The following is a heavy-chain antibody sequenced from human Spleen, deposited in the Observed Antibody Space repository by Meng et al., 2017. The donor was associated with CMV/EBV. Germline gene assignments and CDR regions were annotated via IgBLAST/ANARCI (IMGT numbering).Heavy chain of an antibody. CDR1: SGDY. J-gene: IGHJ5*02. CDR2: FYYSGDT. CDR3: ARARFTNYDVLTGFYTWWFDP. D-gene: IGHD3-9*01. Sequence: SGDYWGWIRQPPGKPLAWIGTFYYSGDTYYNPSLKSRVTISVDTSNNHFSLRLASLTAADTAVYFCARARFTNYDVLTGFYTWWFDPWGQGALVTVSS. V-gene: IGHV4-39*02.